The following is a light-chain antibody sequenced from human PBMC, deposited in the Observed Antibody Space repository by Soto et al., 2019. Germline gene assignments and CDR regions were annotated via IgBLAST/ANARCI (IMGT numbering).Light chain of an antibody. CDR1: SSDVGSYDY. Sequence: QSALIQPPSVSGSPGQSVTISCTGTSSDVGSYDYVSWYQQHPGTVPKPMIYNVNARPSGVPDRFSGSKSGNSASMTISGVQPEDEAVYYCCSYTGGDTHWVFGGGTKVTVL. J-gene: IGLJ3*02. CDR2: NVN. V-gene: IGLV2-11*01. CDR3: CSYTGGDTHWV.